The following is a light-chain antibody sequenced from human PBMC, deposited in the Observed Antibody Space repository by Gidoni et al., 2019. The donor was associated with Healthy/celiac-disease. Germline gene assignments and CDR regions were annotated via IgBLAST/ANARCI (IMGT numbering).Light chain of an antibody. CDR3: QQYGSSP. CDR1: QSVSSSY. Sequence: EIVLTQSPGTLSLSPGERATLSCRASQSVSSSYLAWYQQKPGQAPRLLIYGASSRATGIPDRFSGSGSGTDFTLTISRLEPEDFAVYYCQQYGSSPFXQXTKVEIK. J-gene: IGKJ1*01. V-gene: IGKV3-20*01. CDR2: GAS.